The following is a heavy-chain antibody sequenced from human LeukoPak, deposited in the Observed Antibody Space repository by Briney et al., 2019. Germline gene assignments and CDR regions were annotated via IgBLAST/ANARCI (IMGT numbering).Heavy chain of an antibody. J-gene: IGHJ4*02. CDR3: ARVGQFDS. Sequence: GGSLRLSCAASGFTFTDYWMSWIRQAPGKGLEWISYISNSGGTIYYAESVKGRFTISRDNAKSSLYLQMNSLRGEDTAVYYCARVGQFDSWGQGTLVTVSS. CDR2: ISNSGGTI. V-gene: IGHV3-11*04. CDR1: GFTFTDYW.